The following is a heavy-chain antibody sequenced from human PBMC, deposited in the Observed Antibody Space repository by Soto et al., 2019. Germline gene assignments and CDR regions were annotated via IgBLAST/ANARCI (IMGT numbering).Heavy chain of an antibody. J-gene: IGHJ6*02. CDR2: ILPIFGTA. CDR1: GGTFSSYA. CDR3: ARDKVGYYDSSGYYRVSVPPDYYYGMDV. V-gene: IGHV1-69*01. D-gene: IGHD3-22*01. Sequence: QVQLVQSGAEVKKPGSSVKVSCQASGGTFSSYAISWVRQAPGQGLEWMGGILPIFGTANYAQKFQGRVTITADESTSTGYMALSSLRSEDTAVYYCARDKVGYYDSSGYYRVSVPPDYYYGMDVWGQGTTVTVSS.